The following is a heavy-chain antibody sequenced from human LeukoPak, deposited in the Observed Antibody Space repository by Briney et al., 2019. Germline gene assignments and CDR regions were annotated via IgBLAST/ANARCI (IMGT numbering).Heavy chain of an antibody. J-gene: IGHJ4*02. CDR3: ARDGSWGWAQYDH. D-gene: IGHD5-24*01. Sequence: GGSLRLSCAASGFTFSSYGMHWVRQAPGKGLEWVAVIWYDGSNKYYADSVKGRFTISRDNSKNTLYLQMNSLRAEDTALYYCARDGSWGWAQYDHWGQGILVTVSS. CDR1: GFTFSSYG. CDR2: IWYDGSNK. V-gene: IGHV3-33*01.